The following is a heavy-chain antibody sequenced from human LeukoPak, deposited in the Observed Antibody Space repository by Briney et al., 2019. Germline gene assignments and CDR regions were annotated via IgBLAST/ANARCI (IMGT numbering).Heavy chain of an antibody. J-gene: IGHJ4*02. Sequence: ASVTVSCTASGYTFTNYAISWVRQAPGQGLEWVGWISAYNGNTNYAQKLQGRVTMTTDTSTSTAYMDLRSLRSDDTAVYYCARDYRTGFDYWGQGTLVTVSS. CDR1: GYTFTNYA. CDR2: ISAYNGNT. D-gene: IGHD7-27*01. V-gene: IGHV1-18*01. CDR3: ARDYRTGFDY.